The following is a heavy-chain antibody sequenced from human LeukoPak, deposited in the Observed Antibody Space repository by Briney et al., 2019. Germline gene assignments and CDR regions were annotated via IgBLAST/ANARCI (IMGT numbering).Heavy chain of an antibody. J-gene: IGHJ5*02. V-gene: IGHV4-59*08. D-gene: IGHD4-17*01. CDR3: ARHGYGDYP. CDR1: GRPISDYY. CDR2: IYNLGT. Sequence: PSETLSLTCTVSGRPISDYYWSWIRQPPGKKLEWIGYIYNLGTDVNPSLKSRVTISVDTSKNQFSLKLGSETAADTAVYYCARHGYGDYPWGQGTLVTVSS.